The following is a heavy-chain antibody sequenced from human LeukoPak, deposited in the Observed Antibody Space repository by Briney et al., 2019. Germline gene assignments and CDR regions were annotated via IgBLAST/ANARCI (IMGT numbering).Heavy chain of an antibody. V-gene: IGHV3-74*01. CDR3: ARDYYYGSGTEDGMDV. Sequence: PGGSLRLSCAASGFTFSSYWMHWVRQAPGKGLVWVSRINSDGSSTSYADSVKGRFTISRDNAKNTLYLQMNSLRAEDTAVYYCARDYYYGSGTEDGMDVRGQGTTVTVSS. J-gene: IGHJ6*02. D-gene: IGHD3-10*01. CDR1: GFTFSSYW. CDR2: INSDGSST.